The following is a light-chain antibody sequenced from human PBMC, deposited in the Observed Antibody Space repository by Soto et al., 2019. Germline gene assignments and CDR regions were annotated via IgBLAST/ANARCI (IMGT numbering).Light chain of an antibody. CDR3: QQSFSTPLT. Sequence: EIQVTKSASTLTASVRDRVTITCRASQITRSWLAWYQQKPGKAPKLLIYDASSLQSELPSRFSGSESGTEFTLTIISRLPDDFAVYYCQQSFSTPLTFGGGTKVDIK. CDR1: QITRSW. V-gene: IGKV1-5*01. CDR2: DAS. J-gene: IGKJ4*01.